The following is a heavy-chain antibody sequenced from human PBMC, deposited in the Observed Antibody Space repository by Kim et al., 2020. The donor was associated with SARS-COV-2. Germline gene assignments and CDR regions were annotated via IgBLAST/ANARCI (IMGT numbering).Heavy chain of an antibody. J-gene: IGHJ3*01. CDR1: GYTFPIHY. Sequence: ASVKVSCKASGYTFPIHYLHWVRQAPGQGLEWMGSINPNSGVTSFEPKFQGRVTLTRATSNSTVYMELTRLTSDDTARYYCARMAFRVGPNIFNAFDFWGQGTMVTVSS. CDR2: INPNSGVT. D-gene: IGHD1-26*01. CDR3: ARMAFRVGPNIFNAFDF. V-gene: IGHV1-2*02.